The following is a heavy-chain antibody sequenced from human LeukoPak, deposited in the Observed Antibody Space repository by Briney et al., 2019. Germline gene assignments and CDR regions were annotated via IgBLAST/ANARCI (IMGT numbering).Heavy chain of an antibody. V-gene: IGHV4-39*07. D-gene: IGHD3-22*01. CDR3: ARDGYYYDTEGWFDP. Sequence: PSETLSLTCTVSGDSISSSSSYWGWIRQPPGKGLEWIGSIYYSGSTNYNPSLKSRVTISVDTSKNQFSLKLSSVTAADTAVYYCARDGYYYDTEGWFDPWGQGTLVTVSS. J-gene: IGHJ5*02. CDR2: IYYSGST. CDR1: GDSISSSSSY.